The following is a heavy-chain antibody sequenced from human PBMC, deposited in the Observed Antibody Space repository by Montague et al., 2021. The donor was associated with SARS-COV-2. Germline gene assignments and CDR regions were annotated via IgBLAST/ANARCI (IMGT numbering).Heavy chain of an antibody. Sequence: SETLSLTCAVSGVSITSTNWWCLVSQPPGKGLEWIGEISYGGIATYNPSLKSRATTSMDRSRNLFSLQLSSVTAADTAIYYCAGKVLTVPADYWGQGTLVTVS. V-gene: IGHV4-4*02. CDR2: ISYGGIA. J-gene: IGHJ4*02. D-gene: IGHD4-11*01. CDR1: GVSITSTNW. CDR3: AGKVLTVPADY.